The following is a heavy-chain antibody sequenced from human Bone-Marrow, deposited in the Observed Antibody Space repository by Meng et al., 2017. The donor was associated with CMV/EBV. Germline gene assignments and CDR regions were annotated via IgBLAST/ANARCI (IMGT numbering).Heavy chain of an antibody. CDR3: ARTEFVDYVHWFDP. CDR2: TYYRSKWYN. Sequence: SETLSLTCVISGDSASSNSVAWNWIRQSPSRGLEWLERTYYRSKWYNDYAVSVKSRITINPDTSKNQFSLQLNSVTPEDTAVYYCARTEFVDYVHWFDPWGQGTLVTVSS. V-gene: IGHV6-1*01. CDR1: GDSASSNSVA. D-gene: IGHD4-17*01. J-gene: IGHJ5*02.